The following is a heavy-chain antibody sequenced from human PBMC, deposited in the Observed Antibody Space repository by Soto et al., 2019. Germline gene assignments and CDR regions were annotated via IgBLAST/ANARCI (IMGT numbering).Heavy chain of an antibody. D-gene: IGHD2-8*01. CDR3: TGASGEIVFYKVMDV. J-gene: IGHJ6*04. V-gene: IGHV1-2*04. CDR2: INPNSGGT. Sequence: ASVKVSCKASGYTFTGYYMHWVRQAPGQGLEWMGWINPNSGGTNYAQKFQGWVTMTRDTSIGTAYMELGRLRSDGTAVYYCTGASGEIVFYKVMDVWGKGPTVPVS. CDR1: GYTFTGYY.